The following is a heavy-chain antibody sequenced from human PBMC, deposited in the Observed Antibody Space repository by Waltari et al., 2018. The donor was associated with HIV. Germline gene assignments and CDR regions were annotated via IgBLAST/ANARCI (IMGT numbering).Heavy chain of an antibody. V-gene: IGHV1-8*01. CDR3: ARTDRGVNGQEFDY. Sequence: QVQLVQSGAEVKKPGASVRGSCKASGYTVSNYDMNWVRQASGQGLEWMGWMNPNSGATGYAQKFQGRVSMTRSTSIRTAYMELSSLTSEDTAVYYCARTDRGVNGQEFDYWGQGTLVTVSS. CDR2: MNPNSGAT. D-gene: IGHD3-10*01. CDR1: GYTVSNYD. J-gene: IGHJ4*02.